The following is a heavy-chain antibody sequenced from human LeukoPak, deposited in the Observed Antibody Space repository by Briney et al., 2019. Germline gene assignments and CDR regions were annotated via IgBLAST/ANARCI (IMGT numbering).Heavy chain of an antibody. D-gene: IGHD3-10*01. CDR3: ARLWFGELLFDP. CDR1: GGSISSYY. J-gene: IGHJ5*02. CDR2: IYYSGST. Sequence: SETLSLTCTVSGGSISSYYWSWIRQPPGKGLEWIGYIYYSGSTNYNPSLKSRVTISVDTSKNQFSLKLSSVTAADTAVYYCARLWFGELLFDPWGQGTLVTVSS. V-gene: IGHV4-59*01.